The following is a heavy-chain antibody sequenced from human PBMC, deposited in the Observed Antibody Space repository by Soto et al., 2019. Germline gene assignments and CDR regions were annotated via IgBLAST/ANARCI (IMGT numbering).Heavy chain of an antibody. V-gene: IGHV1-18*04. CDR3: ARDLEYQPQYP. Sequence: ASVKVSCKASGYTFNSYGVSWVRQAPGQGLEWMGWISAYNGNTNYAQKVQGRVTMTTDTSTSTAYMELRSLRSDDTAVYYCARDLEYQPQYPWGQGTLVTVSS. D-gene: IGHD2-2*01. CDR1: GYTFNSYG. J-gene: IGHJ5*02. CDR2: ISAYNGNT.